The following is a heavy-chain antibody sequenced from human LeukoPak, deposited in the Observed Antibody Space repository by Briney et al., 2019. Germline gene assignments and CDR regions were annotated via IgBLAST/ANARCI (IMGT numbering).Heavy chain of an antibody. CDR1: GGSISSGSYY. Sequence: PSETLSLTCTVSGGSISSGSYYWSWIRQPAGKGLEWIGRIYTSGSTNYNPSHKSRVTISVDTSKNQFSLKLSSVTAADTAVYYCARGNLRFFDYWGQGTLVTVSS. V-gene: IGHV4-61*02. J-gene: IGHJ4*02. D-gene: IGHD3-3*01. CDR3: ARGNLRFFDY. CDR2: IYTSGST.